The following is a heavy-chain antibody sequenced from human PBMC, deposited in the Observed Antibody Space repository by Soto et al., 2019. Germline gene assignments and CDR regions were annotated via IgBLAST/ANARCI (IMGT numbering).Heavy chain of an antibody. CDR2: IYYSGRT. CDR1: GGSISTGGLY. J-gene: IGHJ3*02. CDR3: APAIVFSGGDGFDI. V-gene: IGHV4-31*02. Sequence: QVQLREWGPGLVKPSQTLSLKCSVSGGSISTGGLYWSWIRQHPRKGLEWIGDIYYSGRTYYNPSLDSRITLSIEASKNHFSLKLSSVPAADTAVYYCAPAIVFSGGDGFDIWGQGKLVTVSS. D-gene: IGHD1-26*01.